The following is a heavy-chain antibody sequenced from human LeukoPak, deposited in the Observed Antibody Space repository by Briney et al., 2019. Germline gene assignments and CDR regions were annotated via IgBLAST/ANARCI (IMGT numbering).Heavy chain of an antibody. J-gene: IGHJ4*02. CDR2: IYHTGST. Sequence: SETLSLTCAVSGGSISSSNWWSWVRQPPGKGLEWIGEIYHTGSTNYNPSIKSRVTISVDKSKNQFSLKLSSVTAADTAVYYCARNLMGLVGQLEYWGKGTLVTVSS. D-gene: IGHD3/OR15-3a*01. V-gene: IGHV4-4*02. CDR1: GGSISSSNW. CDR3: ARNLMGLVGQLEY.